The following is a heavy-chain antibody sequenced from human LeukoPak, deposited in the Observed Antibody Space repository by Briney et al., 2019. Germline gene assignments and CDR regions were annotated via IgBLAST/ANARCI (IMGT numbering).Heavy chain of an antibody. J-gene: IGHJ4*02. CDR1: GFSFSTYG. Sequence: GGSLRLSCSASGFSFSTYGMSWVRQAPRKGLEWVSTIYGSDDTTRYAESVKGRFTISRDNSKETLYLQMNNLRAEDTAVYYCAKDQRPDTGYDIDYWGQGTLVTVSP. V-gene: IGHV3-23*01. CDR3: AKDQRPDTGYDIDY. CDR2: IYGSDDTT. D-gene: IGHD3-9*01.